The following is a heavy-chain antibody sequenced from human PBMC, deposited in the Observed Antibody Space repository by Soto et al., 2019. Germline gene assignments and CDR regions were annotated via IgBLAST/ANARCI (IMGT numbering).Heavy chain of an antibody. CDR1: GFTFSSYA. CDR3: ARGDSGYDYIFGDY. J-gene: IGHJ4*02. D-gene: IGHD5-12*01. V-gene: IGHV3-30-3*01. CDR2: ISYDGSNK. Sequence: GGSLRLSCVASGFTFSSYAMHWVRQAPGKGLEWVAVISYDGSNKYYADSVKGRFTISRDNSKNTLYLQMNSLRAEDTAVYYCARGDSGYDYIFGDYWGQGTLVTVSS.